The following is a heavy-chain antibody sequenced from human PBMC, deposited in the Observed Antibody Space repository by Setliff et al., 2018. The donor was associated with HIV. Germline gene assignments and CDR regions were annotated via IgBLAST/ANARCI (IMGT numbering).Heavy chain of an antibody. Sequence: GGSLRLSCVASGFTFSDVWMNWVRQAPGKGLEWVGRIRSKKAGGTIEYAAPVKDRFTISRDDSKNTLYLQMNSLRAEDTAVYYCARYSGSYFDYWGQGSLVTVSS. J-gene: IGHJ4*02. CDR3: ARYSGSYFDY. CDR2: IRSKKAGGTI. V-gene: IGHV3-15*01. D-gene: IGHD1-26*01. CDR1: GFTFSDVW.